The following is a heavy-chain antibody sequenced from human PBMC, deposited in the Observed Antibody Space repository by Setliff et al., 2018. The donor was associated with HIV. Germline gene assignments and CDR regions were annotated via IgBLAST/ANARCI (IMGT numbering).Heavy chain of an antibody. Sequence: PGGSLRLSCAASGLTFSSDSMNWVRQAPGKGLEWVSSISSSSSYIYYADSVKGRFTISRDNAKNSLYLQVNSLSAEDTAVYYCAVPKVGNDYWGQGTLVTVS. CDR1: GLTFSSDS. J-gene: IGHJ4*02. CDR2: ISSSSSYI. CDR3: AVPKVGNDY. V-gene: IGHV3-21*01. D-gene: IGHD2-2*01.